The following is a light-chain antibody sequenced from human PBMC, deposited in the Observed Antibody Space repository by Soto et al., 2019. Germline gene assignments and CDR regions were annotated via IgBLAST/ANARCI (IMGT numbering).Light chain of an antibody. CDR1: QSVSSY. CDR3: HQHSNWPPIT. Sequence: IVFTQSPATLSVSPGERATLSCRASQSVSSYLAWYQQKPGQPPRRRPYDASNRAAGIPARFSGSGSGTDFTLTNSSLVPEDFAGNYCHQHSNWPPITFGQGTQLEIK. CDR2: DAS. V-gene: IGKV3-11*01. J-gene: IGKJ5*01.